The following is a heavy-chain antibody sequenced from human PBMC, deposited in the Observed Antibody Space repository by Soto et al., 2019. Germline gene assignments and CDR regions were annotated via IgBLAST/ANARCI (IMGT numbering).Heavy chain of an antibody. V-gene: IGHV3-23*01. CDR1: GFSFTNFA. Sequence: GGSLRLSCAASGFSFTNFAMSWVRQAPGKGLEWVAGIGASGDITWYADSVKGRLSISRDNSKNTLYLQLNSLRFEDTAVYYCAKDDFTDRGDHCFDYWGPGTLVTVS. CDR2: IGASGDIT. D-gene: IGHD2-21*02. CDR3: AKDDFTDRGDHCFDY. J-gene: IGHJ4*02.